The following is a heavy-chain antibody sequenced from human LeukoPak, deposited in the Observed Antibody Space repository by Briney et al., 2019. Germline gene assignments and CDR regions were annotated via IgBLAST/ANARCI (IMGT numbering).Heavy chain of an antibody. CDR1: GYTFTSYG. D-gene: IGHD3-16*01. Sequence: ASVKVSCKASGYTFTSYGISWVRQAPGHGLEWMGWISAYNGNTNYAQKLQGRVTMTTDTSTSTAYMELRSLRSDDTAVYYCARFYDYVWGGYHYGMDVWGQGTTVTVSS. CDR3: ARFYDYVWGGYHYGMDV. CDR2: ISAYNGNT. J-gene: IGHJ6*02. V-gene: IGHV1-18*01.